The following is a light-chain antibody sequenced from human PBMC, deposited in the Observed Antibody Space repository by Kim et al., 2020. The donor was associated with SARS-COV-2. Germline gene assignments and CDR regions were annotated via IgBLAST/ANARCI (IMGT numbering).Light chain of an antibody. J-gene: IGKJ1*01. Sequence: EIVLTQSPGTLSLSPGERATLSCRVSQSFSSSQLAWYQQKPGQAPRLLIYRASNRATGIPDRFSGSGSGTDFTLTISRLEPEDFAVYYCQQYGRSPPWTFGQGTKVDIK. CDR3: QQYGRSPPWT. CDR2: RAS. CDR1: QSFSSSQ. V-gene: IGKV3-20*01.